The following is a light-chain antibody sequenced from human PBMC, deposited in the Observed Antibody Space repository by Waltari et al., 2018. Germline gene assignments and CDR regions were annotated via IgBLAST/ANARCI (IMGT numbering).Light chain of an antibody. Sequence: QSVLTQPPSASGTPGQRVTISCSGSNFNIGGNSVCGFQQLPGTAPKLLIYGNDHRPSGVPDRFSGSKSGTSASLAISGLQSDDEADYYCTTWEGSQRVFGTGTKVTVL. V-gene: IGLV1-44*01. J-gene: IGLJ1*01. CDR2: GND. CDR1: NFNIGGNS. CDR3: TTWEGSQRV.